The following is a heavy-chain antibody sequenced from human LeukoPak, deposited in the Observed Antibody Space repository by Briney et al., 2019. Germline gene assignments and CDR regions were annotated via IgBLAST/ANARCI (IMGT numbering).Heavy chain of an antibody. V-gene: IGHV3-33*01. CDR3: ARVRGDDKYSSGWYLDY. CDR2: IWYDGSNK. D-gene: IGHD6-19*01. J-gene: IGHJ4*02. CDR1: GFTFSSYG. Sequence: GRSLRLSCSASGFTFSSYGMHWVRPAPGKGLEWVAVIWYDGSNKYYADSVKGRFTISRDNSKNTLYLQMNSLRAGDTAVYYCARVRGDDKYSSGWYLDYWGQGTLVTVS.